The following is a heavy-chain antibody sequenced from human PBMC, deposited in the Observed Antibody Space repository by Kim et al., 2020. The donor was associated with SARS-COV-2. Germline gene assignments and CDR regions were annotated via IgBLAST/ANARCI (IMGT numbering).Heavy chain of an antibody. CDR3: ARGITIFGVVTNGMDV. Sequence: LKGRVTKSIDTTKNQFSLKLSSVTAADTAVYYCARGITIFGVVTNGMDVWGQGTTVTVSS. V-gene: IGHV4-31*02. D-gene: IGHD3-3*01. J-gene: IGHJ6*02.